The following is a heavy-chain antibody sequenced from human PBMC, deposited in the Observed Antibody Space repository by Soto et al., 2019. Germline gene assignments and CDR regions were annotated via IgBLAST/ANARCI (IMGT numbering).Heavy chain of an antibody. CDR1: GFTFNSYA. Sequence: PGGSLRLSCSASGFTFNSYAMHWVHQAPGKGLEYVSGISSNGGTTYYADSVTGRFIISRDNSKNTLYLQTSSLRVEDTAVYYCAKDRTSKTRAFDYWGQGSLVTVSS. J-gene: IGHJ4*02. V-gene: IGHV3-64D*08. CDR3: AKDRTSKTRAFDY. CDR2: ISSNGGTT.